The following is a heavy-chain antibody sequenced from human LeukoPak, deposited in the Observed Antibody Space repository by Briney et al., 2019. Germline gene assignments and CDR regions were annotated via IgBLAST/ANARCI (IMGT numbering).Heavy chain of an antibody. J-gene: IGHJ4*02. CDR1: GGSISSGGYS. CDR2: IYHSGST. D-gene: IGHD3-10*01. V-gene: IGHV4-30-2*01. Sequence: SETLSLTCAVSGGSISSGGYSWSWIRQPPGKGLEWIGYIYHSGSTYYNPSLKSRVTISVDRSKNQFSLKLSSVTAADTAVYYCASAALWFGESYYFDYWGQGTLVTVSS. CDR3: ASAALWFGESYYFDY.